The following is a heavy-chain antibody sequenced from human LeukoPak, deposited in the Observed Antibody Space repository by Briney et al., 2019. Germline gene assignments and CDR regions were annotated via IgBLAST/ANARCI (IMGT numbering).Heavy chain of an antibody. CDR2: ISGSGSSA. Sequence: GGSLRLSCAASGFTFSTYGMAWVRQAPGKGLEWVSGISGSGSSANYAESMKGRFTISRDNSNNTLYLQMTSLRAEDTAVYHCAKDRGYWSQGTLVTVSA. J-gene: IGHJ4*02. CDR1: GFTFSTYG. D-gene: IGHD5-24*01. V-gene: IGHV3-23*01. CDR3: AKDRGY.